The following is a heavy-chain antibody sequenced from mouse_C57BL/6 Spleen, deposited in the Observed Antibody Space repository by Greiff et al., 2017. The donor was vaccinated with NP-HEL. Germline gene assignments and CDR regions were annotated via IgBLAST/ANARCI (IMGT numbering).Heavy chain of an antibody. CDR2: IYPGDGDT. D-gene: IGHD2-4*01. CDR1: GYAFSSSW. J-gene: IGHJ2*01. Sequence: QVQLKQSGPELVKPGASVKISCKASGYAFSSSWMNWVKQRPGKGLEWIGRIYPGDGDTNYNGKCKGKDTLTADKSSSTAYMQLSSLTSEDSAVYFCARERGLPDGWGQGTTLTVSS. CDR3: ARERGLPDG. V-gene: IGHV1-82*01.